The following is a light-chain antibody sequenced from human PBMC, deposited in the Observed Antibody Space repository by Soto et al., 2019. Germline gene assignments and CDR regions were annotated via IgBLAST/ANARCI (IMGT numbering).Light chain of an antibody. CDR3: CSYAGSSTYV. J-gene: IGLJ1*01. V-gene: IGLV2-23*02. CDR2: EVS. Sequence: QSALTQPASVSGSPGQSITISCTGTSSDVGSYNLVSWYQQHPGKAPKLMIYEVSKRPSGVYNRFSGSKSGKTASLTISGLQDEDDADYDCCSYAGSSTYVFGTGTKLTVL. CDR1: SSDVGSYNL.